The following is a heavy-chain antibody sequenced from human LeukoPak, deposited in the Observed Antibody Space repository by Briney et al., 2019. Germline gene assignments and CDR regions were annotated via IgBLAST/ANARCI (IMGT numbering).Heavy chain of an antibody. CDR3: ASRYCSGGSCHYYYYDMDV. CDR1: GGSIRSGGYY. V-gene: IGHV4-31*03. Sequence: SQTLSLTCTVSGGSIRSGGYYWSWIRQHPGKGLEWIGYIYYSGSTYYNPSLKSRVTMSVDTSKNQLSLKLSSVTAADTAVYYCASRYCSGGSCHYYYYDMDVWGQGTTVTVSS. D-gene: IGHD2-15*01. CDR2: IYYSGST. J-gene: IGHJ6*02.